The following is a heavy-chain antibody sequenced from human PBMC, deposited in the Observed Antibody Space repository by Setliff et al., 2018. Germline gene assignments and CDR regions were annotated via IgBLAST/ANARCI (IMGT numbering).Heavy chain of an antibody. CDR2: IYYRGDT. CDR1: GASLSSGTYY. CDR3: AGDASASGGRNAFAI. J-gene: IGHJ3*02. V-gene: IGHV4-39*02. D-gene: IGHD6-25*01. Sequence: SETLSLTCTVSGASLSSGTYYWGWLRQPPGKGLEGIGRIYYRGDTYYNATVKGRLTISVDTAQNQFSLRLTSVTAADTAVYYCAGDASASGGRNAFAIWGQGTMVTVSS.